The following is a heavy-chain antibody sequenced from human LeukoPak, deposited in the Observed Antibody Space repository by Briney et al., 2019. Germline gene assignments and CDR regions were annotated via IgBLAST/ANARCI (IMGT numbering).Heavy chain of an antibody. V-gene: IGHV1-18*01. CDR1: GYTFTSYG. Sequence: ASVKVSCKASGYTFTSYGISWVRQAPGQGLEWMGWISAYNGNTNYAQKLQGRVTMTTDTSTSTAYMELRSLRSDDTAVYYCARDSITIFGVVISNYYYYYMDVWGKGTTVTVSS. D-gene: IGHD3-3*01. CDR3: ARDSITIFGVVISNYYYYYMDV. J-gene: IGHJ6*03. CDR2: ISAYNGNT.